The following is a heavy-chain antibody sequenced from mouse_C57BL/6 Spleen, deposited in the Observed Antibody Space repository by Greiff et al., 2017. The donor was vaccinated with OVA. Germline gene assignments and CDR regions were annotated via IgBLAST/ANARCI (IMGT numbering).Heavy chain of an antibody. CDR1: GFTFSSYG. CDR3: ARQGDDGYPFAY. Sequence: VQLQQSGGDLVKPGGSLKLSCAASGFTFSSYGMSWVRQTPDKRLEWVATISSGGSYTYYPDSVKGRFTISRDNAKNTLYLQMSSLKSEDTAMYYCARQGDDGYPFAYWGQGTLVTVSA. J-gene: IGHJ3*01. CDR2: ISSGGSYT. V-gene: IGHV5-6*01. D-gene: IGHD2-3*01.